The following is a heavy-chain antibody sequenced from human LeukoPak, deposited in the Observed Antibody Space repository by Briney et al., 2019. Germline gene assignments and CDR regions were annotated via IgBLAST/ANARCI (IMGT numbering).Heavy chain of an antibody. CDR2: IYYSGST. CDR3: ARLNGSYLEYYFDY. D-gene: IGHD1-26*01. J-gene: IGHJ4*02. CDR1: GGSIRSNNHY. V-gene: IGHV4-39*01. Sequence: SETLSLTCAVSGGSIRSNNHYWGWIRQPPGKGLEWIGSIYYSGSTYYNPSLKSRVTISVDTSKNQFSLKLSSVTAADTAVYYCARLNGSYLEYYFDYWGQGTLVTVSS.